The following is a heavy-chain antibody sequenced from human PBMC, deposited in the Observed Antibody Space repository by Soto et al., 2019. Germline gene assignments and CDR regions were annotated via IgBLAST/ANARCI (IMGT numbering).Heavy chain of an antibody. CDR2: IYYSGST. D-gene: IGHD6-19*01. CDR1: GGSVSSGSYY. Sequence: NPSETLSLTCTVSGGSVSSGSYYWSWIRQPPGKGLEWIGYIYYSGSTNYNPSLKSRVTISVDTSKNQFSLKLSSVTAADTAVYYCARDAPAYSSGWYKRFDYWGQGTLVTVPQ. V-gene: IGHV4-61*01. CDR3: ARDAPAYSSGWYKRFDY. J-gene: IGHJ4*02.